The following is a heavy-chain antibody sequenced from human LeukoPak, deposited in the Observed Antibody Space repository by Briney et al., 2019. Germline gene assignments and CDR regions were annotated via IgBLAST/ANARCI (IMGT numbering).Heavy chain of an antibody. Sequence: SETLSLTCAVYGGSYSGYYWSWIRQPPGKGLEWIGEINHSGSTNYNPSLKSRVTISIDTSKNQFSLKLSSVTAADTAVYYCASTRTYYYDSSGYYSGWGQGTLVTVSS. CDR2: INHSGST. V-gene: IGHV4-34*01. D-gene: IGHD3-22*01. CDR3: ASTRTYYYDSSGYYSG. J-gene: IGHJ4*02. CDR1: GGSYSGYY.